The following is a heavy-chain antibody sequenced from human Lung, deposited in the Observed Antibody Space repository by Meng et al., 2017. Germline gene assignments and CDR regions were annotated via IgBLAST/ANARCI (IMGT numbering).Heavy chain of an antibody. CDR1: GWACSANH. CDR2: IIHSGSF. Sequence: QMQCEQVDERRLEASGRLDICGAVSGWACSANHWRWIRRTPRQALEWIAEIIHSGSFNYIPSLKSRVSLSVDTSKNQFSLKLTSVTAAYTAIYYCARAGVGSPKLVMLVARKYYFTDWGQGNLVTVSS. D-gene: IGHD3-16*01. J-gene: IGHJ4*02. V-gene: IGHV4-34*12. CDR3: ARAGVGSPKLVMLVARKYYFTD.